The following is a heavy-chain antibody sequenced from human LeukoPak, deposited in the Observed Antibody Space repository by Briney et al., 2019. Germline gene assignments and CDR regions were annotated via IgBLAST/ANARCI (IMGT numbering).Heavy chain of an antibody. CDR1: GFTFSSYS. J-gene: IGHJ4*02. D-gene: IGHD3-22*01. CDR3: ARASSGYYYGEDY. V-gene: IGHV3-21*01. Sequence: PGGSLRLSCAASGFTFSSYSMNWVRQAPGKGLEWVSSISSSSSYIYYADSVKGRFTISRDNAKNLLYLQMNGLRAEDTAVYYCARASSGYYYGEDYWGQGTLVTVSS. CDR2: ISSSSSYI.